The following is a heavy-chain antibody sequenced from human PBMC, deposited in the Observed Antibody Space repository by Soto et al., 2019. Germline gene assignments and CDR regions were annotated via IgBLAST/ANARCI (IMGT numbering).Heavy chain of an antibody. CDR1: GFTFSSYA. CDR3: AKDSLKNVYGDSLDY. Sequence: GGSLRLSCAASGFTFSSYAMSWVRQPPGKELERVSAISGSGGSTYYADSVKGRFTISRDNSKNTLYLQMNSLRAEDTAVYYCAKDSLKNVYGDSLDYWGQGTLVTVSS. CDR2: ISGSGGST. D-gene: IGHD4-17*01. V-gene: IGHV3-23*01. J-gene: IGHJ4*02.